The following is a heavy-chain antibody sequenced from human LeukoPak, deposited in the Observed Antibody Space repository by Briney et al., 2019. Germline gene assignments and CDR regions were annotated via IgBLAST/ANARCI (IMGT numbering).Heavy chain of an antibody. CDR2: INRNGET. Sequence: ASVKVSCKASGYTFTDYYMHWVRQAPGQGLEWMGWINRNGETTYAPKFQGRFTMTRDTSISTLYMDLSSLRSDDTAVYYCARERGSSGYSPLDPWGQGTLVTVSS. J-gene: IGHJ5*02. V-gene: IGHV1-2*02. CDR1: GYTFTDYY. D-gene: IGHD3-22*01. CDR3: ARERGSSGYSPLDP.